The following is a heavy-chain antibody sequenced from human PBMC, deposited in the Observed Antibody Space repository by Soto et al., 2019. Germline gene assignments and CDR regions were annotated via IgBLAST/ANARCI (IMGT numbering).Heavy chain of an antibody. Sequence: ASVKVSCKTSGYTFTTYGVSWVRQAPGQGIEWMGWISASKGNTNYAQKLKGRVTMTTDTSTSTAYMELRGLRSDDTAVYYCARDRYYYGSGSYYISWFDPWGQGTLVTVSS. CDR1: GYTFTTYG. V-gene: IGHV1-18*04. J-gene: IGHJ5*02. CDR3: ARDRYYYGSGSYYISWFDP. D-gene: IGHD3-10*01. CDR2: ISASKGNT.